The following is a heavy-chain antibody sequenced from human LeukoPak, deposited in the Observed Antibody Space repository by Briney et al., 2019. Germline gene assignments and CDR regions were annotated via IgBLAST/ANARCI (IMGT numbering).Heavy chain of an antibody. Sequence: SQTLSLTCTVSGYSISSIHCWGWIRQPPGKGLEWIGYIYYSGSTNYNPSLKSRVTISVDTSKNQFSLKLSSVTAADTAVYYCASSLIRYKYYFDYWGQGTLVTVSS. D-gene: IGHD3-9*01. J-gene: IGHJ4*02. CDR2: IYYSGST. CDR3: ASSLIRYKYYFDY. CDR1: GYSISSIHC. V-gene: IGHV4-28*02.